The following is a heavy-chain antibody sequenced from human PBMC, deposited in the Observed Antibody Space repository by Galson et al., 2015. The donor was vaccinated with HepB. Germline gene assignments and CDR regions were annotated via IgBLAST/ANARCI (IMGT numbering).Heavy chain of an antibody. J-gene: IGHJ6*02. CDR1: GFTFSSYA. CDR2: ISGSGGDT. V-gene: IGHV3-23*01. Sequence: SLRLSCAASGFTFSSYAMSWVRQAPGKGLEWVSAISGSGGDTYYADSVKGRFTISRDNSKNTLYLQMNSLRAEDTAVYYCAKTIRYYYYGMDVWGQGTTVTVSS. CDR3: AKTIRYYYYGMDV. D-gene: IGHD3-16*01.